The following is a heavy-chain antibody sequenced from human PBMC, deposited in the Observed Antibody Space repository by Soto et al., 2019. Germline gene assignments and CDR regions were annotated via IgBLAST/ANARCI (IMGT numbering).Heavy chain of an antibody. CDR2: IRGSGGST. CDR1: GFTFSSYA. Sequence: GGSLRLSCAASGFTFSSYAMSWVRQAPGKGLEWVSAIRGSGGSTYYADSVKGRFTSSRDNSKNTLYLQMNSLRAEDTAVYYGAKDRLGGEYSSSSRAFDIWGQGTMVTVSS. CDR3: AKDRLGGEYSSSSRAFDI. J-gene: IGHJ3*02. V-gene: IGHV3-23*01. D-gene: IGHD6-6*01.